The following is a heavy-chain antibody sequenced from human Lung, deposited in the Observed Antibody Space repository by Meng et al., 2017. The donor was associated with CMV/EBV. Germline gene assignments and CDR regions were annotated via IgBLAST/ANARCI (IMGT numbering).Heavy chain of an antibody. CDR1: GYTFTGDY. V-gene: IGHV1-2*02. CDR3: ARMRHSSSWTFFDY. Sequence: ASGYTFTGDYMPWVRQAPGQGLEWMGWINPNSGGTNYAQKFQGRVTMTRDTSISTAYMELSRLRSDDTAVYYCARMRHSSSWTFFDYWGQGTLVTVSS. D-gene: IGHD6-13*01. CDR2: INPNSGGT. J-gene: IGHJ4*02.